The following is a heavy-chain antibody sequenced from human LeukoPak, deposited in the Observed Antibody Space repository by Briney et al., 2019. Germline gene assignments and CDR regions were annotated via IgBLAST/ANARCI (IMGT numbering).Heavy chain of an antibody. CDR3: AGRGEAFDI. J-gene: IGHJ3*02. D-gene: IGHD6-25*01. CDR2: IYYSGST. CDR1: GGSISSYY. Sequence: SQTLSLTCTVSGGSISSYYWSWIRQPPGKGLEWIGYIYYSGSTNYNPSLKSRVTISVDTSKNQFSLKLSSVTAADTAVYYCAGRGEAFDIWGQGTMVTVSS. V-gene: IGHV4-59*01.